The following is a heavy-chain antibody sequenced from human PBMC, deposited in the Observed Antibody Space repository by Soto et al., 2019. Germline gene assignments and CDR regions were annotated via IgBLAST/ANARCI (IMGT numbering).Heavy chain of an antibody. Sequence: GASGKVSCKASGYTFTSYGISWVRQAPGQGLEWMGWISAYNGNTDYAQKLQGRVTMTTDTSTSTAYMELRSLRSDDTAVYYCARDWLAARPDYYYGMDVWGQGTTVTVS. V-gene: IGHV1-18*01. CDR1: GYTFTSYG. CDR3: ARDWLAARPDYYYGMDV. J-gene: IGHJ6*02. D-gene: IGHD6-6*01. CDR2: ISAYNGNT.